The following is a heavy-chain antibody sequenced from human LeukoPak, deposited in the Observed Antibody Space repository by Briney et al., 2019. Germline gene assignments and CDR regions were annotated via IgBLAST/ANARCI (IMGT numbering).Heavy chain of an antibody. Sequence: GGSLRLSCAASGFTFSSHSMNWVRQAPGKGLEWVSSISSSSSYIYYADSVKGRFTISRDNAKNSLYLQMNSLRAEDTAVYYCARDEGSSSWYGALDYWGQGTLVTVSS. J-gene: IGHJ4*02. CDR1: GFTFSSHS. CDR2: ISSSSSYI. CDR3: ARDEGSSSWYGALDY. V-gene: IGHV3-21*01. D-gene: IGHD6-13*01.